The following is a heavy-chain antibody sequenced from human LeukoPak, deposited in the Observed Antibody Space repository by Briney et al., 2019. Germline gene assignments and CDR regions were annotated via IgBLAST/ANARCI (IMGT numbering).Heavy chain of an antibody. D-gene: IGHD6-6*01. CDR2: IYYSGST. Sequence: SETLSLTCTVSGGSISSSSYYWGWIRQPPGKGLEWIGSIYYSGSTFYNPSLKSRVTISVDTSKNQLSLKLSSVTAADTAVYYCARYSGSRHYGMDVWGQGTTVTVSS. CDR3: ARYSGSRHYGMDV. J-gene: IGHJ6*02. V-gene: IGHV4-39*07. CDR1: GGSISSSSYY.